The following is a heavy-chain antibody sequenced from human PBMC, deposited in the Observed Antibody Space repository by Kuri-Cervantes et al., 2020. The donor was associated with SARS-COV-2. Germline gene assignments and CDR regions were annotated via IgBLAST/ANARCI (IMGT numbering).Heavy chain of an antibody. J-gene: IGHJ4*02. Sequence: ASVKVSCKASGYTFTSYYMHWVRQAPGQGLEWMGIINPSGGVTNYARKFQGRVTMTRDTSTSTVYMELSSLTSEDTAVYYCAKVESSSWRQFDFWGQGTLVTVSS. D-gene: IGHD6-13*01. CDR2: INPSGGVT. V-gene: IGHV1-46*01. CDR3: AKVESSSWRQFDF. CDR1: GYTFTSYY.